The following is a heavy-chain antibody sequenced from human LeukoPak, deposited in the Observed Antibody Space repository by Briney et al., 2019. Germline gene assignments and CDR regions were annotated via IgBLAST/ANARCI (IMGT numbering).Heavy chain of an antibody. D-gene: IGHD3-10*01. CDR3: ARGDYGSGSYRYFDY. J-gene: IGHJ4*02. V-gene: IGHV1-18*01. CDR2: ISAYNGNT. Sequence: ASVKVSCKASGYTFTSYGVSWVRQAPGQGLMWMGWISAYNGNTNYAQNLQGRATMTTDTSTSTAYMELRSLRSDDTAVYYCARGDYGSGSYRYFDYWGQGTLVTVSS. CDR1: GYTFTSYG.